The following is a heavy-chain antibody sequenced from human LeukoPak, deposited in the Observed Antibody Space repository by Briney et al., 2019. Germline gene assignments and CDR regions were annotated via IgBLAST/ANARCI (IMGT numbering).Heavy chain of an antibody. J-gene: IGHJ6*03. CDR2: INPNSGGT. Sequence: ASVKASCKASGYTFTGYYMHWVRQAPGQGLEWMGWINPNSGGTNYAQKFQGRVTMTRDTSISTAYMELSRLRSDDTAVYYCARGDSWVRGVIIPNYYYMDVWGKGTTVTISS. CDR1: GYTFTGYY. CDR3: ARGDSWVRGVIIPNYYYMDV. D-gene: IGHD3-10*01. V-gene: IGHV1-2*02.